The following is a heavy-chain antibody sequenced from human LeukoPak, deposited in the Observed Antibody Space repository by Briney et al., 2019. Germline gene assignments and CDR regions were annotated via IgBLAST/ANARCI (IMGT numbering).Heavy chain of an antibody. J-gene: IGHJ4*02. CDR1: GGSISSSHW. CDR2: VYHSGST. V-gene: IGHV4-4*02. D-gene: IGHD6-13*01. CDR3: ASGEAAAGRDY. Sequence: AETLSLTCAVSGGSISSSHWWSWVRQPPGKGLEWIGEVYHSGSTNYNPSLKSRVTISVDTPKNQFSLKLSSVTAADTAVYYCASGEAAAGRDYWGQGTLVTVSS.